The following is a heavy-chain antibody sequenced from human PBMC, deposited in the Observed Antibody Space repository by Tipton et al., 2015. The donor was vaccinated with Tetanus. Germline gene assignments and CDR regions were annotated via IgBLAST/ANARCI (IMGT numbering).Heavy chain of an antibody. Sequence: QLVQSGAEVKKPGASVKVSCKASGYTFTSYGISWVRQAPGQGLEWMGWISAYNGNTNYAQKLQGRVTMTTDTSTSTAYMELRSLTSDDTAVYYCARDTYYYDSSGYRGDYWGRGALVTVSS. CDR1: GYTFTSYG. J-gene: IGHJ4*02. CDR2: ISAYNGNT. V-gene: IGHV1-18*01. CDR3: ARDTYYYDSSGYRGDY. D-gene: IGHD3-22*01.